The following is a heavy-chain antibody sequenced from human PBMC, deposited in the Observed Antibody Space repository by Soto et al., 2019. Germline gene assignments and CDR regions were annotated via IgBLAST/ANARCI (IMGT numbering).Heavy chain of an antibody. CDR1: GGSIGNFY. J-gene: IGHJ4*02. CDR2: IYYSGTT. CDR3: ARESYYGSGATVVGY. Sequence: SETLSLTCTVSGGSIGNFYWSWIRQPPGKGLEWIGYIYYSGTTSYNPSLNSRVTISVDTSKNQFSLKLNSVTAADTAVYYCARESYYGSGATVVGYWGLGTLVTVSS. V-gene: IGHV4-59*01. D-gene: IGHD3-10*01.